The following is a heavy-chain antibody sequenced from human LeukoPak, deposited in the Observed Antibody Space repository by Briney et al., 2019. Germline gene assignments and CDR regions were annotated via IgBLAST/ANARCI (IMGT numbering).Heavy chain of an antibody. CDR1: GYTFTGYY. V-gene: IGHV1-2*02. CDR2: INPNSGGT. CDR3: ARTEPYYDSSGYLFQH. D-gene: IGHD3-22*01. Sequence: ASVKVSCKASGYTFTGYYMHWVRQAPGQGLEWMGWINPNSGGTNYAQKFQGRVTMTRDTSISTDYMELSRLRSDDTAVYYRARTEPYYDSSGYLFQHWGQGTLVTVSS. J-gene: IGHJ1*01.